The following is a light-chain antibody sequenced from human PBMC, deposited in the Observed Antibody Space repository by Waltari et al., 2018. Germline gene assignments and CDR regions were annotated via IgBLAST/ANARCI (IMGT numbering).Light chain of an antibody. CDR1: SSDVGGYNY. CDR2: DVS. CDR3: SSYTSGNTVI. V-gene: IGLV2-14*03. J-gene: IGLJ2*01. Sequence: QSALTQPASVSWSPGQSITISCIGTSSDVGGYNYVSWYQQHPGKAPKVMIYDVSNRPSGVSNRFSGSKSGNTASLTISGLQAEDEADYYYSSYTSGNTVIFGGGTKLTVL.